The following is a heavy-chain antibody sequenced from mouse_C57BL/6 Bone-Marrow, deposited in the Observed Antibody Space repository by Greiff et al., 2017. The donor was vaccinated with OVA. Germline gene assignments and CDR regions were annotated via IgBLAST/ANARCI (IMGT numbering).Heavy chain of an antibody. J-gene: IGHJ1*03. D-gene: IGHD1-1*01. CDR2: ISSGGSYT. CDR3: ARQGITTVVDWYFDV. Sequence: EVNVVESGGDLVKPGGSLKLSCAASGFTFSSYGMSWVRQTPDKRLEWVATISSGGSYTYYPDSVKGRFTISRDNAKNTLYLQMSSLESEDTAMYYCARQGITTVVDWYFDVWGTGTTVTVSS. V-gene: IGHV5-6*01. CDR1: GFTFSSYG.